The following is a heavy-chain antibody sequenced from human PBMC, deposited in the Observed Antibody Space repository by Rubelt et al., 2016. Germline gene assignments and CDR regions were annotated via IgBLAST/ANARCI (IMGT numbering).Heavy chain of an antibody. Sequence: EVQLVESGGGLVQPGGSLRLSCAASGFTFSSYGMSWVRQAPGKGLEWVSLISWDGHSTLYADSVKGRFTVSRDNSKNSLYLQMNSLRSEETALDYCAKDVERVGTDDYFDYWGQGTLVTVSS. CDR1: GFTFSSYG. CDR3: AKDVERVGTDDYFDY. V-gene: IGHV3-43*01. CDR2: ISWDGHST. D-gene: IGHD1-26*01. J-gene: IGHJ4*02.